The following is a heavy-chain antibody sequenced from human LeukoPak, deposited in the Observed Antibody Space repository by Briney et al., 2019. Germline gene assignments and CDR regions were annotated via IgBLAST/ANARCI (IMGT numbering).Heavy chain of an antibody. Sequence: GSLRLSCAASGFTFSSYAMSWVRQAPGKGLEWIGEINYSGSTNYNPSLKSRVTISVDTSKNQFSLKLSSVTAADTAVYYCAKRFRLSLGAFDIWGQGTMVTVSS. CDR2: INYSGST. CDR3: AKRFRLSLGAFDI. V-gene: IGHV4-34*08. D-gene: IGHD2/OR15-2a*01. CDR1: GFTFSSYA. J-gene: IGHJ3*02.